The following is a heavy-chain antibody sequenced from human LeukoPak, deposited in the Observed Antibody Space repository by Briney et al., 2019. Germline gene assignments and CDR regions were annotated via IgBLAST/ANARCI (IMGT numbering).Heavy chain of an antibody. J-gene: IGHJ4*02. CDR2: ISYDGSNK. V-gene: IGHV3-30-3*01. CDR1: GFTFSSYA. Sequence: GGSLRLTCAASGFTFSSYAMHWVRQAPGKGLEWVAVISYDGSNKYYADSVEGRFTISRDNSKNTLYLQMNSLRAEDTAVYYCARAKQWLPPFDYWGQGTLVTVSS. CDR3: ARAKQWLPPFDY. D-gene: IGHD6-19*01.